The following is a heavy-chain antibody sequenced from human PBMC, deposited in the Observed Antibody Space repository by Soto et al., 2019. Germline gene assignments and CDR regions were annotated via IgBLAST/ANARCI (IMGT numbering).Heavy chain of an antibody. V-gene: IGHV1-24*01. D-gene: IGHD3-3*01. CDR1: GYTLPELP. CDR2: FDPEDGEP. Sequence: ASVKVSCKVPGYTLPELPIHWVRQAPGKGLEWMGGFDPEDGEPIYAQKFQGRVTMTQDTSTDTAYMEMSSLTSEDTAVYYCAAQPTYFDFWSDYPPWFDPWGQGTLVTVSS. CDR3: AAQPTYFDFWSDYPPWFDP. J-gene: IGHJ5*02.